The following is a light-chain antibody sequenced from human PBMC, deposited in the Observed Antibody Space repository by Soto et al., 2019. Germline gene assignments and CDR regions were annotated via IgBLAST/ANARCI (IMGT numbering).Light chain of an antibody. CDR2: GAS. V-gene: IGKV3-20*01. CDR1: QSVSSSY. J-gene: IGKJ5*01. Sequence: EIVLTQSPGTLSVSPGERATLSCRASQSVSSSYLAWYQQKRGQAPRLLIYGASSSATGIPDRFSGSGSGTDFTLTITRLEPEDFAVYYCQQYRRSSITFGQGTRLEIK. CDR3: QQYRRSSIT.